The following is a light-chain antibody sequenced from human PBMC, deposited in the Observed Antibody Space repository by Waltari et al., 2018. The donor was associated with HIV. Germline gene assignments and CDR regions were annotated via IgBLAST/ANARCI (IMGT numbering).Light chain of an antibody. CDR1: QNVGNK. CDR3: QQYNGSWT. V-gene: IGKV3D-15*03. J-gene: IGKJ1*01. CDR2: ATS. Sequence: ESVMTQSPVTFSVSPGERANLSCRASQNVGNKIVWYQRRPGQSPRLIMFATSVRATGIPTRFSGSGSGTDFALIITTPQPEDYGIYYCQQYNGSWTFGRGT.